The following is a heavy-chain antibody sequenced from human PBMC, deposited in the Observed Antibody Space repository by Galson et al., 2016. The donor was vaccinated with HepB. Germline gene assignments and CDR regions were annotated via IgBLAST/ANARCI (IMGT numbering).Heavy chain of an antibody. J-gene: IGHJ6*03. Sequence: SETLSLTCAVHGGSFGGYNWTWIRQPPRKGLEWIGEIYHSGGTNCNPSLKSRVTISVDMSKNQFSLNLSSVTAADTAVYYCARPRSGPVGGNYYLDVWGQGTTVTVSS. CDR1: GGSFGGYN. CDR3: ARPRSGPVGGNYYLDV. D-gene: IGHD6-19*01. V-gene: IGHV4-34*01. CDR2: IYHSGGT.